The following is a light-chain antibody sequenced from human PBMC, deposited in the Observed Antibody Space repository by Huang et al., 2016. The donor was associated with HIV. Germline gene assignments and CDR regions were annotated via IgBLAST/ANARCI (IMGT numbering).Light chain of an antibody. V-gene: IGKV3-15*01. J-gene: IGKJ1*01. CDR1: QSFSSN. Sequence: EIVMTQSPATLSVSPGERPTLSCRASQSFSSNLAWYQQNTGQAPRLLIYAASTRATGIPARFSGSGSGTEFTLTISSLQSEDFAVYYCQQYNNWPRTFGQGTKVEIK. CDR2: AAS. CDR3: QQYNNWPRT.